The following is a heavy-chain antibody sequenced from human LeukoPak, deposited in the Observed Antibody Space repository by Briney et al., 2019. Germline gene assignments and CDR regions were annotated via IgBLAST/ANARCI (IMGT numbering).Heavy chain of an antibody. D-gene: IGHD3-22*01. J-gene: IGHJ4*02. CDR2: TRSDGRNN. V-gene: IGHV3-30*02. Sequence: GGSLRLSCAASGFTFSNYGMHWVRQAPGKGLEWVAFTRSDGRNNYYVDSVRGRFTISRDNSKNTLYLQMNSLRVEDTAVYYCAKSINSGSLLDHWGQGTLVTVSS. CDR3: AKSINSGSLLDH. CDR1: GFTFSNYG.